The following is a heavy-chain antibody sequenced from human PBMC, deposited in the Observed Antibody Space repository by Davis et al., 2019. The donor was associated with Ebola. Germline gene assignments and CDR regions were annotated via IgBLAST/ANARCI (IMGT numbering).Heavy chain of an antibody. J-gene: IGHJ4*02. CDR3: ARLGVGATTVYYFDY. CDR1: GYTFTGYY. Sequence: ASVKVSCKASGYTFTGYYMHWARQAPGQGLEWMGIINPSGGSTSYAQKFQGRVTMTRDTSTSTVYMELSSLRSEDTAVYYCARLGVGATTVYYFDYWGQGTLVTVSS. CDR2: INPSGGST. D-gene: IGHD1-26*01. V-gene: IGHV1-46*01.